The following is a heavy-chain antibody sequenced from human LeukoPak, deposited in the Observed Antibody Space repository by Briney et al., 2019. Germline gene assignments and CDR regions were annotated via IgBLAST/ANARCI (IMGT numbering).Heavy chain of an antibody. V-gene: IGHV1-69*05. D-gene: IGHD6-6*01. CDR3: ASNGIAARNWFDP. CDR2: IIPIFGTA. CDR1: GGTFSSYA. Sequence: GASVKVSCKASGGTFSSYAISWVRQAHGQGLEWMGGIIPIFGTANYAQKFQGRVTITTDESTSTAYMELSSLRSEDTAVYYCASNGIAARNWFDPWGQGTLVTVSS. J-gene: IGHJ5*02.